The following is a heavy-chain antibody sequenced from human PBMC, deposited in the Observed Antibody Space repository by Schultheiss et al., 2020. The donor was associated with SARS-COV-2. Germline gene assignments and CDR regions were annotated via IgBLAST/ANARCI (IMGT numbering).Heavy chain of an antibody. CDR1: GFTVSINY. J-gene: IGHJ4*02. CDR2: IYSGGST. V-gene: IGHV3-66*01. Sequence: GGSLRLSCAVSGFTVSINYMSWVRQAPGKGLEWVSVIYSGGSTYYADSVKGRFTISRDNAKNSLYLQMNSLRAEDTAVYYCARDLGALTYGLVTPQGSLDYWGPGALVTGSS. D-gene: IGHD3-9*01. CDR3: ARDLGALTYGLVTPQGSLDY.